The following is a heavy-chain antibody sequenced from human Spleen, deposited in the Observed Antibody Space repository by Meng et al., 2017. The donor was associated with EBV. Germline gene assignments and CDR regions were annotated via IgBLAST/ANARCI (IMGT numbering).Heavy chain of an antibody. CDR2: IVPLFGTP. Sequence: GQLFQSGAEVKQPGSSVRVSCQSAGGNFISYAINWVRQAPGQGLEWMGGIVPLFGTPNYAQKFQGRITITADKSTSTGYMELSSLRSDDTAMYYCAREVGSSRDYWGQGTLVTVSS. CDR1: GGNFISYA. D-gene: IGHD6-6*01. V-gene: IGHV1-69*14. CDR3: AREVGSSRDY. J-gene: IGHJ4*02.